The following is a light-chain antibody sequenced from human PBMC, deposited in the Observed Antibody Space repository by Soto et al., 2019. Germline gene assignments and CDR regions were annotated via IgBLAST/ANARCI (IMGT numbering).Light chain of an antibody. V-gene: IGLV4-69*01. Sequence: QPVLTQSPSASASLGASVKLTCTLSSGHSSYAIAWHQQQPEKGPRYLMKLNSDGSHSKGDGIPDRFSGSSSGAERYLTISSLQSKDEADYYCQTWGTGIHVVFGGGTKLTVL. CDR1: SGHSSYA. CDR2: LNSDGSH. CDR3: QTWGTGIHVV. J-gene: IGLJ2*01.